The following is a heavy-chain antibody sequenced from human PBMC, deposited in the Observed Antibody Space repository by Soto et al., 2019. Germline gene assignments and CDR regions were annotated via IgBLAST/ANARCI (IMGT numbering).Heavy chain of an antibody. CDR2: IFNSGSA. CDR3: ARGYIGSDYNFVY. V-gene: IGHV4-31*03. Sequence: TLSLTCSVSGVVTFRGSYYWSWLRQRPGKGLECLGYIFNSGSAYYNPSLRSRVTISIDTSKDEFSLALGSVTAAETAVYFFARGYIGSDYNFVYWCQGISVTVSS. D-gene: IGHD3-10*01. CDR1: GVVTFRGSYY. J-gene: IGHJ4*02.